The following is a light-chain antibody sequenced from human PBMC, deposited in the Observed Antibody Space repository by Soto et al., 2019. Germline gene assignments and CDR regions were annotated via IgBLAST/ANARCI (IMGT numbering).Light chain of an antibody. CDR2: DAS. CDR3: QQYGHYPWT. J-gene: IGKJ1*01. Sequence: DIQMTQSPSTLSASVGDRVTITCRASQSVFSWLAWYQQKPGKAPKLLIYDASSLKSGVPSRFSGSGSGTEFTLTISSLQPDDFATYYCQQYGHYPWTFGQGTNMEVK. V-gene: IGKV1-5*01. CDR1: QSVFSW.